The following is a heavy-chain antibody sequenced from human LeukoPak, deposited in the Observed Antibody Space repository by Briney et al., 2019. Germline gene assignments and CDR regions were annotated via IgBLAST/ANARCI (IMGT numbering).Heavy chain of an antibody. V-gene: IGHV4-59*01. Sequence: SETLSLTCTVSGASLSTYSCVWIRQPPGKGLEWIGYIYYSGSTNYNPSLKSRVTISVDTSKNQFSLKLTSVTAADTAVHYCARANVVTASDYWGQGTLVTVAS. CDR2: IYYSGST. D-gene: IGHD2-21*02. CDR1: GASLSTYS. CDR3: ARANVVTASDY. J-gene: IGHJ4*02.